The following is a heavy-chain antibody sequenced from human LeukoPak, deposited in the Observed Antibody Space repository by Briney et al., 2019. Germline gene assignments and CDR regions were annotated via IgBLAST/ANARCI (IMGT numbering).Heavy chain of an antibody. Sequence: SETLSLTCTVSGGSISSYYWSWIRQPPGKGLEWIGYIYYSGSTNYDPSLKSRVTISVDTSKNQFSLKLSSVTAADTAVYYCARMGYSSSFAFDYWGQGTLVTVSS. CDR1: GGSISSYY. CDR3: ARMGYSSSFAFDY. D-gene: IGHD6-13*01. J-gene: IGHJ4*02. V-gene: IGHV4-59*12. CDR2: IYYSGST.